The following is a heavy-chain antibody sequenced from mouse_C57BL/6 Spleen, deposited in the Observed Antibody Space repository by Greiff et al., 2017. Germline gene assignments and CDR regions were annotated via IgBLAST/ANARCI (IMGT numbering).Heavy chain of an antibody. V-gene: IGHV1-69*01. CDR3: ARYDSDYYAMDD. J-gene: IGHJ4*01. Sequence: QVQLQQPGAELVMPGASVKLSCKASGYTFTSYWMHWVKQRPGQGLEWIGEIDPSDSYNNYNQKFKGKSTLTVDKSSSTAYMQLSSLTSEDSAVYYCARYDSDYYAMDDWGQGTSVTVSS. CDR1: GYTFTSYW. D-gene: IGHD2-4*01. CDR2: IDPSDSYN.